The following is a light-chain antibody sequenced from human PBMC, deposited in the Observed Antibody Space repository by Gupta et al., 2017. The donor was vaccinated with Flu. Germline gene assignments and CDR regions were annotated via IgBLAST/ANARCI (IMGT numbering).Light chain of an antibody. CDR3: EYGTPPWT. Sequence: PVTLGQPADSSGRSRRSSGYSDGNSFCYWLQPTPVPSPRRLFYEASNPASGVPGRFSGSGSATDFTLNSSLGEAEDVVFSYHEYGTPPWTFGQGTKLEIK. CDR1: RSSGYSDGNSF. V-gene: IGKV2-30*01. J-gene: IGKJ2*02. CDR2: EAS.